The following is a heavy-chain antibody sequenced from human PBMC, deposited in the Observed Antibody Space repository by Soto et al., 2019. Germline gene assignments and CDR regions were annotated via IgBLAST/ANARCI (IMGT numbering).Heavy chain of an antibody. Sequence: SETLSLTCTVSGGSINSISHYWAWIRQPPGKGLEWIGSIYYSGSTYYYPSLKSRVTISIDTSKNQFSLKLSSVTAADTAVYYCARDLEVPAAKGGYNWFDPWGQGTLVTVSS. CDR2: IYYSGST. V-gene: IGHV4-39*07. J-gene: IGHJ5*02. CDR3: ARDLEVPAAKGGYNWFDP. D-gene: IGHD2-2*01. CDR1: GGSINSISHY.